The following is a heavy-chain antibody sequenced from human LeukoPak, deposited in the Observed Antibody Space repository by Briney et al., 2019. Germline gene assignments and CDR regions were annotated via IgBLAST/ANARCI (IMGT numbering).Heavy chain of an antibody. Sequence: PGGSLRLSCAASGFTFSSYWMSWVRQAPGKGLEWVANIKQDGSEKYYVDSVKGRFTISRDNAKNSLYLQMNSLRAEDTAVYYCARENRAILWFGELLIGAEDWFDPWGQGTLVTVSS. D-gene: IGHD3-10*01. CDR1: GFTFSSYW. V-gene: IGHV3-7*01. CDR3: ARENRAILWFGELLIGAEDWFDP. J-gene: IGHJ5*02. CDR2: IKQDGSEK.